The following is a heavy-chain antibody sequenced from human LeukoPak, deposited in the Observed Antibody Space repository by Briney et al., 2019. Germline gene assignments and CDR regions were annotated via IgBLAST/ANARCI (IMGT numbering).Heavy chain of an antibody. V-gene: IGHV4-4*07. CDR3: AREGSGSYYNWFDP. D-gene: IGHD1-26*01. J-gene: IGHJ5*02. Sequence: SETLSLTCPVSGGSISSYYWSWIRQPAGKGLEWIGRIYTSGSTNYNPSLKSRVTMSVDTSKNQFSLKLSSVTAADTAVYHCAREGSGSYYNWFDPWGQGTLVTVSS. CDR1: GGSISSYY. CDR2: IYTSGST.